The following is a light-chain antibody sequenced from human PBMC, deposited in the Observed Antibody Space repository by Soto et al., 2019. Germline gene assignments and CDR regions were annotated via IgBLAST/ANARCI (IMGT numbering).Light chain of an antibody. J-gene: IGKJ5*01. Sequence: DIQMTQSPSSLSASVGDRVTNTCRASQSISSYLNWYQQKPGKAPNLLIYGASNLQSGVPSRFSGSGSGTEFTLTISSLRPEDFATYYCQQSYSSPVTFGQGTRLEIK. CDR1: QSISSY. V-gene: IGKV1-39*01. CDR3: QQSYSSPVT. CDR2: GAS.